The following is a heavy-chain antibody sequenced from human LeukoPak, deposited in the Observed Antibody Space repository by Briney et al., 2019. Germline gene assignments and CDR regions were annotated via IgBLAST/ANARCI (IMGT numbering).Heavy chain of an antibody. Sequence: GESLKISCKGSGYTFSSSWIGWVRQMPGKGLEWMGIIYPGDSDTRYSPSFQGQVTISADKSISTAYLQWSSLKASDTAMYYCARRPDYGDYGDTDYWGQGTLVTVSS. CDR3: ARRPDYGDYGDTDY. CDR2: IYPGDSDT. V-gene: IGHV5-51*01. J-gene: IGHJ4*02. D-gene: IGHD4-17*01. CDR1: GYTFSSSW.